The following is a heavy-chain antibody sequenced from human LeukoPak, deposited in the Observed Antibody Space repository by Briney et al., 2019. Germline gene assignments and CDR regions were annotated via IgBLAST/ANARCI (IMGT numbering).Heavy chain of an antibody. D-gene: IGHD4-23*01. CDR1: GFTFSDYY. CDR3: AISSVVTEGTFDY. Sequence: PGGSLSLSCAASGFTFSDYYMNWLRQAPGKGLEWVSYISSSGSSIYYADSVKGRFTISRDNAKNSLYLQMNSLRAEDTAVYYCAISSVVTEGTFDYWGQGTLVTVSS. V-gene: IGHV3-11*01. J-gene: IGHJ4*02. CDR2: ISSSGSSI.